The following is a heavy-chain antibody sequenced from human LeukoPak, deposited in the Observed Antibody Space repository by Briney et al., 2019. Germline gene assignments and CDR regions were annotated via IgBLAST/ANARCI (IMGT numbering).Heavy chain of an antibody. V-gene: IGHV1-8*03. CDR1: GYTFTSYD. CDR3: ARRAVDNSYYSYMDV. CDR2: MNPKSGNT. Sequence: GASVKVSCKASGYTFTSYDINWVRQVTGQGLEWMGWMNPKSGNTGYAQKFQGRVTITRNTSISTAYMEVSSLRYEDTAVYYCARRAVDNSYYSYMDVWGKGTTVTVSS. J-gene: IGHJ6*03. D-gene: IGHD6-19*01.